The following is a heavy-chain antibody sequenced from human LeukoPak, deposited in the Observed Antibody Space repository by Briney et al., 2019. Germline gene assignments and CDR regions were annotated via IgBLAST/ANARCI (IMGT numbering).Heavy chain of an antibody. J-gene: IGHJ4*02. V-gene: IGHV3-66*01. D-gene: IGHD5-18*01. Sequence: PGGSLRLSCAASGFTFSSYSMNWVRQAPGKGLEWVSVIYSGGSTYYADSVKGRFTISRDNSKNTLYLQMNSLRAEDTAVYYCARGGYSYGLLDAPHFDYWGQGTLVTVSS. CDR3: ARGGYSYGLLDAPHFDY. CDR1: GFTFSSYS. CDR2: IYSGGST.